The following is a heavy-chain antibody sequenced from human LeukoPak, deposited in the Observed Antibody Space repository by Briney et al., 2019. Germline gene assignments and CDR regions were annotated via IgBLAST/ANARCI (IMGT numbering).Heavy chain of an antibody. D-gene: IGHD4-17*01. CDR2: IRSKANSYAT. CDR3: TRHGGTTVTNFDY. CDR1: GFTFSGSA. J-gene: IGHJ4*02. V-gene: IGHV3-73*01. Sequence: GGSLKLSCAASGFTFSGSAMHWVRQASGKGPEWVGRIRSKANSYATAYAASVKGRFTISRDDSKNTAYLQMNSLKTEDTAVYYCTRHGGTTVTNFDYWGQGTLVTVSS.